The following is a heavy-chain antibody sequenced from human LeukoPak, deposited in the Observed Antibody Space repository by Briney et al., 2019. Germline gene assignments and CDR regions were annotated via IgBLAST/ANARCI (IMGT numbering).Heavy chain of an antibody. J-gene: IGHJ4*02. CDR3: ARDSGGGDCDF. D-gene: IGHD2-21*01. V-gene: IGHV3-48*03. CDR1: GFTFSSYE. Sequence: GGSLRLSCAASGFTFSSYEMNWVRQAPGKGLEWVSYISSSGSTIYYADSVKGRFTISRDNAKNSLYLQMNSLRAEDTAVYYCARDSGGGDCDFWGQGTLVTVSS. CDR2: ISSSGSTI.